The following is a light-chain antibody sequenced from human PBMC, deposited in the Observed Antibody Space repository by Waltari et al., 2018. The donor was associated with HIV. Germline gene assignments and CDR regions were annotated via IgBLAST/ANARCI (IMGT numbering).Light chain of an antibody. CDR3: LLFVSGSWV. J-gene: IGLJ3*02. CDR1: SGSVSTGHF. Sequence: QTVVTQEPSFSVSPGGTVTLTCALTSGSVSTGHFPNWYRPAPGQSPLTRMYDVNRRSSGVPGRFSGSIAGGKAVLTITGAQADDECVYYCLLFVSGSWVFGGGTKVTV. V-gene: IGLV8-61*01. CDR2: DVN.